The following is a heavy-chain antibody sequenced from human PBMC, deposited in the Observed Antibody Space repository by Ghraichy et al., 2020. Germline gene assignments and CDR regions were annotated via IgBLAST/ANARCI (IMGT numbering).Heavy chain of an antibody. Sequence: GGSLRLSCAASGFIFSTYWMTWVRQAPGKGLEWVANINQDGREKYYVASVKGRFTISRDNAKNSLYLQMNGLRAEDTAVYYCSSGDTFDIWGQGTMVAVSS. CDR1: GFIFSTYW. J-gene: IGHJ3*02. V-gene: IGHV3-7*03. D-gene: IGHD3-10*01. CDR3: SSGDTFDI. CDR2: INQDGREK.